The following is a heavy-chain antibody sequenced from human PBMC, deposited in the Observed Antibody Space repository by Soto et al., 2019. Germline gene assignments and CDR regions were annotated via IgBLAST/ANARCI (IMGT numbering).Heavy chain of an antibody. J-gene: IGHJ4*02. V-gene: IGHV4-34*01. Sequence: PSETLSLTCSVYGASFSGYYWSWIRQSPGKGLEWIGEIHHSGSTPYNPSLKIRLTFSIDESQSQFYMMLTAVTAADTALCFCARGHSTSGYDSWGQGSLVTVSS. CDR2: IHHSGST. CDR1: GASFSGYY. D-gene: IGHD6-6*01. CDR3: ARGHSTSGYDS.